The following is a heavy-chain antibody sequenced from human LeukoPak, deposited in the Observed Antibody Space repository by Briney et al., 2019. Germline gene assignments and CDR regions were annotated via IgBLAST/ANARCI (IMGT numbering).Heavy chain of an antibody. CDR2: IHSGGTT. D-gene: IGHD3-3*02. CDR3: ARDNGSGYTKGYEHYYYYLDV. J-gene: IGHJ6*03. V-gene: IGHV4-4*07. Sequence: PSETLSFTCTVSGDSISDDYYTWMRQPAGKGLEWIGRIHSGGTTNYNPSLMSRVTLSIDKSKKHISLRLTSVTAADTALYYCARDNGSGYTKGYEHYYYYLDVWGKGTTVTVSS. CDR1: GDSISDDY.